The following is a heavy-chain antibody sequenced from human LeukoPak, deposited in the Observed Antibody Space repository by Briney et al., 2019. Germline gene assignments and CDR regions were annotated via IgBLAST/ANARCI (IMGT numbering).Heavy chain of an antibody. CDR2: FSSSCSHI. J-gene: IGHJ4*02. CDR1: GFTFSIYS. D-gene: IGHD3-3*02. V-gene: IGHV3-21*01. CDR3: ASLHSGYFAY. Sequence: PGGSLRLSCAASGFTFSIYSMNWVRQSPGKGLEWVSSFSSSCSHIYYADSVRGRFTISRDNAKNSLYLQIQTLRAEDAAVFFCASLHSGYFAYWGQGNLVTVSS.